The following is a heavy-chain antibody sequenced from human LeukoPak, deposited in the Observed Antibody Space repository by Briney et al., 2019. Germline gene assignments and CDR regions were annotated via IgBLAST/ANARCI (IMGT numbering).Heavy chain of an antibody. Sequence: GRSLRLSCAASGFTFDDYAMHWVRQAPGKGLEWVSGTSWNSGSIGYADSVKGRFTISRDNAKNSLYLQMNSLRAEDTALYYCAKATDPEAYYYYYYGMDVWGQGTTVTVSS. V-gene: IGHV3-9*01. CDR1: GFTFDDYA. CDR3: AKATDPEAYYYYYYGMDV. J-gene: IGHJ6*02. CDR2: TSWNSGSI.